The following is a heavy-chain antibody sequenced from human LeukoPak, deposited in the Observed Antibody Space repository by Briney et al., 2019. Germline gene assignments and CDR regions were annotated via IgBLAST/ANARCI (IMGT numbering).Heavy chain of an antibody. CDR2: INPSGGST. CDR1: GYTFASYY. D-gene: IGHD3-10*02. V-gene: IGHV1-46*01. Sequence: ASVKVSCKASGYTFASYYMHWVRQAPGQGLEWMGIINPSGGSTSYAQKFQGRVTMTRDTSTSTVYMELSSLRSEDTAVYYRARDYGSDVRTRPFDYWGQGTLVTVSS. CDR3: ARDYGSDVRTRPFDY. J-gene: IGHJ4*02.